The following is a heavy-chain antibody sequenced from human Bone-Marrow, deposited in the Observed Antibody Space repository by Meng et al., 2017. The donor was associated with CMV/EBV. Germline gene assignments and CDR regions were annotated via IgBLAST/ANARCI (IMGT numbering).Heavy chain of an antibody. D-gene: IGHD3-16*01. CDR1: GGTFGSNA. J-gene: IGHJ4*02. Sequence: SVKVSCKASGGTFGSNALSWVRQAPGQGREWMGGIIPILGLSTYAQRFQGRVTITADKSTGTGYMEVPSLRFDDTAVYYCVTYQYDSGWTEDSWGQGTLVTVSS. CDR2: IIPILGLS. V-gene: IGHV1-69*10. CDR3: VTYQYDSGWTEDS.